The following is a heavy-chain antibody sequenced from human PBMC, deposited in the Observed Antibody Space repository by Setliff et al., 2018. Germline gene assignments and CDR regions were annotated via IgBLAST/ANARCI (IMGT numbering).Heavy chain of an antibody. CDR2: IWYDGRNK. Sequence: GGSLRLSCAASGFTFSSYGMHWVRQAPGKGLEWVAVIWYDGRNKYYADSVKGRFTISRDNSKNTLYLQMNSLRAEDTAVYYCAKDIGGITIFGDGMDVWGQGTTVTVSS. CDR3: AKDIGGITIFGDGMDV. V-gene: IGHV3-33*06. D-gene: IGHD3-3*01. CDR1: GFTFSSYG. J-gene: IGHJ6*02.